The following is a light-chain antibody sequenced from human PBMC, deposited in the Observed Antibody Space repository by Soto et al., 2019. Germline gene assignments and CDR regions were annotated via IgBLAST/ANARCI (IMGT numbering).Light chain of an antibody. J-gene: IGKJ5*01. CDR2: DAS. V-gene: IGKV3-11*01. Sequence: EIVMTQSPATLSVSPGERATLSCRASEGVSAYFAWYQKKPGQAPRLLIYDASTRATGIPARFSGRGSGTDFTLTISSLEPEDFAVYYCQQRYSWPITFGQGTRLEIK. CDR3: QQRYSWPIT. CDR1: EGVSAY.